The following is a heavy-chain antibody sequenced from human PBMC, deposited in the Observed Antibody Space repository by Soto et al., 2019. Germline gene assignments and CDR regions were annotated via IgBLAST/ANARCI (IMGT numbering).Heavy chain of an antibody. D-gene: IGHD2-2*01. CDR1: GYTFTSYG. J-gene: IGHJ6*03. CDR2: ISAYNGNT. CDR3: ARAPTDSYKYCSSTSCYVYYYYMDV. V-gene: IGHV1-18*01. Sequence: QVQLVQSGAEVKKPGASVKVSCKASGYTFTSYGISWVRQAPGQGLEWMGWISAYNGNTNYAQKLQGRVTMTTDTSTSTAYMELRSLRSDDTAMYYCARAPTDSYKYCSSTSCYVYYYYMDVWGKGTTVTVSS.